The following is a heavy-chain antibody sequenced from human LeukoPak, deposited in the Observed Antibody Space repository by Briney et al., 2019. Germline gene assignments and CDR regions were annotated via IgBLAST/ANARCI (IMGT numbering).Heavy chain of an antibody. J-gene: IGHJ5*02. CDR2: INPNSGGT. CDR1: GYTFTGYY. CDR3: ASSSQDYYDSSGYLLS. D-gene: IGHD3-22*01. V-gene: IGHV1-2*02. Sequence: ASVKVSCKASGYTFTGYYMHWVRQAPGQGLEWMGWINPNSGGTNYAQKFQGRVTMTRDTSISTAYMELSRLRSDDTAVYYCASSSQDYYDSSGYLLSWGQGTLVTVSS.